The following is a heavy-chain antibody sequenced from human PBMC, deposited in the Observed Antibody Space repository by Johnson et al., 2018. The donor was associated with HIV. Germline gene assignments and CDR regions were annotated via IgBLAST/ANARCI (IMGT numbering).Heavy chain of an antibody. D-gene: IGHD3-10*01. CDR1: GFPFGGYW. Sequence: VQLVESGGGLVQPGGSLRLSCAASGFPFGGYWMAWVRQAPGKGLEWVASMNQGSEKYYVDSVKGRFTISRDSPKISLFLQMNSLRVDDTAVYYCAREGVGTLDFTSSVRRVKSAFDIWGQGTMVSVSS. V-gene: IGHV3-7*01. J-gene: IGHJ3*02. CDR3: AREGVGTLDFTSSVRRVKSAFDI. CDR2: MNQGSEK.